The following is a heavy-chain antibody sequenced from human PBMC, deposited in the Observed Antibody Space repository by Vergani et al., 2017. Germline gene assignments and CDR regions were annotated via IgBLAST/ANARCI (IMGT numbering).Heavy chain of an antibody. CDR2: ISSSSSTI. CDR1: GFTFSSYS. Sequence: EVQLVESGGGLVQPGGSLRLSCAASGFTFSSYSMNWVRQAPGKGLEWVSYISSSSSTIYYADSVKGRFTISRDNSKNTLYLQMSSLRAEDTAVYYCARGPSYCSSTSCYRVRGAAFDIWGQGTMVTVSS. D-gene: IGHD2-2*01. V-gene: IGHV3-48*01. J-gene: IGHJ3*02. CDR3: ARGPSYCSSTSCYRVRGAAFDI.